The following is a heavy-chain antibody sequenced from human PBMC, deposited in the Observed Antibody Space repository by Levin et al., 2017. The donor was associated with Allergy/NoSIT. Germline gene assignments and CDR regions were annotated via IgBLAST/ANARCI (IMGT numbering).Heavy chain of an antibody. D-gene: IGHD3-22*01. J-gene: IGHJ4*02. Sequence: SETLSLTCAVYGGSFSGYYWSWIRQPPGKGLEWIGEINHSGSTNYNPSLKSRVTISVDTSKNQFSLKLSSVTAADTAVYYCARGVTYYYDSSGYYPFYYFDYWGQGTLVTVSS. CDR2: INHSGST. CDR1: GGSFSGYY. V-gene: IGHV4-34*01. CDR3: ARGVTYYYDSSGYYPFYYFDY.